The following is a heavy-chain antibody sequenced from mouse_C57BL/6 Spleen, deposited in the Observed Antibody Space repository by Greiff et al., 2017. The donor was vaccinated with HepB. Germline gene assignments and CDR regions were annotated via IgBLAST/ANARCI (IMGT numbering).Heavy chain of an antibody. V-gene: IGHV1-64*01. J-gene: IGHJ4*01. Sequence: QVQLQQPGAELVKPGASVKLSCKASGYTFTSYWMHWVKQRPGQGLEWIGMIHPNSGSTNYNEKFKSKATLTVDKSSSTAYMQLSSLTSEDSAVYYCASEPTVVATRAMDYWGQGTSVTVSS. CDR3: ASEPTVVATRAMDY. CDR2: IHPNSGST. D-gene: IGHD1-1*01. CDR1: GYTFTSYW.